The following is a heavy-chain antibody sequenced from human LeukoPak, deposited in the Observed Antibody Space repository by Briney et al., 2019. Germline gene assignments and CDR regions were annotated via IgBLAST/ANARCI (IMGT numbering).Heavy chain of an antibody. CDR1: GYSISSGYY. CDR3: ARDLLTMVRGVTGAIFDY. J-gene: IGHJ4*02. D-gene: IGHD3-10*01. CDR2: IYHSGST. V-gene: IGHV4-38-2*02. Sequence: SETLSLTCTVSGYSISSGYYWGWIRQPPGNGLEWIGSIYHSGSTYYIPSPKSRVPISVDTSKNQFSLKLSSVTAADTAVYYCARDLLTMVRGVTGAIFDYWGQGTLVTVSS.